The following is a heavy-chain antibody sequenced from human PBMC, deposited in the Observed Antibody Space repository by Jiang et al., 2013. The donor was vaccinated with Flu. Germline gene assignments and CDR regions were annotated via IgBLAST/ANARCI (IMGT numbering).Heavy chain of an antibody. CDR3: ARGKRAVTGAFDI. CDR2: IYSTGST. J-gene: IGHJ3*02. Sequence: GSGLVKPSETLSLTCAVSGGSISSYYWSWIWQPTGKGLECIGHIYSTGSTNYNPSLKSRVTMSIGTSKNQLSLKLSSVTTADTAVYYCARGKRAVTGAFDIWGQGTMVTVSS. V-gene: IGHV4-4*07. CDR1: GGSISSYY. D-gene: IGHD3-10*01.